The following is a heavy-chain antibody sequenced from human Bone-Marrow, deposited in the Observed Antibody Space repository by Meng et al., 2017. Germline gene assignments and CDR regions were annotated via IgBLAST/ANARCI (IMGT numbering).Heavy chain of an antibody. J-gene: IGHJ4*02. CDR2: VYHRGDT. Sequence: QVQLQESGSGLVKPSGTLSLTCTVSGDSISSDIWWSWVRQPPGKGLEWIGEVYHRGDTNYNPSLKSRVDISVDKSKNQFYLSLFSVTAADTAVYYCGRDQGRELINHWGQGTLVTSPQ. CDR3: GRDQGRELINH. CDR1: GDSISSDIW. D-gene: IGHD1-7*01. V-gene: IGHV4-4*02.